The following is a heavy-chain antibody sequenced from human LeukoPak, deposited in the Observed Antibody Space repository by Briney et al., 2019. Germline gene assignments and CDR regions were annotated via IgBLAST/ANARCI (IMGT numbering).Heavy chain of an antibody. Sequence: SQTLSLTCTVSGGSISNLYWSWIRQPAGKGLEWIGRVYTTGDTNYISSLKSRVTVSIDTSRNQFSLKLSSVTAADTAVYYCARGGAHQPDHSHFYQFMDVWGKGTTVTVSS. J-gene: IGHJ6*03. CDR1: GGSISNLY. CDR2: VYTTGDT. V-gene: IGHV4-4*07. CDR3: ARGGAHQPDHSHFYQFMDV. D-gene: IGHD1-26*01.